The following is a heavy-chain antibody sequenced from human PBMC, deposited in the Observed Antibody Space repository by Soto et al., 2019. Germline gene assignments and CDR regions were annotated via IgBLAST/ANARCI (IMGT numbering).Heavy chain of an antibody. Sequence: QVQLVQSGAEVKKPGASVKVSCKASGYTFTSYAIHWVRQAPGQRLEWMGWINAGNGNTKYSQKFQGRVTLTRDTSASTAYMELSSLRSEDTAVYYCARNIVATGYFDYWGQGTLVTVSS. CDR2: INAGNGNT. J-gene: IGHJ4*02. D-gene: IGHD5-12*01. V-gene: IGHV1-3*01. CDR3: ARNIVATGYFDY. CDR1: GYTFTSYA.